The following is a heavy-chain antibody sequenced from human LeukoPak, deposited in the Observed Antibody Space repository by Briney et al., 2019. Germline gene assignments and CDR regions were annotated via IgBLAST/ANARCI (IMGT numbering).Heavy chain of an antibody. V-gene: IGHV4-34*01. J-gene: IGHJ4*02. D-gene: IGHD3-3*01. CDR2: INHSGST. Sequence: PSETLSLTCAVYGGSFSGYYWSWIRQPPGKGLEWIGEINHSGSTNYNPSLKSRVTISVDRSKNQFSLKLSSVTAADTAVYYCASIDFWSGQDHWGQGTLVTVSS. CDR1: GGSFSGYY. CDR3: ASIDFWSGQDH.